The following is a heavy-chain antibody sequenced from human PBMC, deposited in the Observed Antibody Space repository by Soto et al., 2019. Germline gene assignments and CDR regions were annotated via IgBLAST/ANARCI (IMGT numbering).Heavy chain of an antibody. CDR1: GFTFTNYG. J-gene: IGHJ4*02. Sequence: SLILSCAASGFTFTNYGMHWVRQAPGKGLEWVAVIWYDGSNRFYADSVKGRFTISKDNSQNMLYLQMHSLRPEDTAVYYCTRDPYGGSRYYFDSWGQGTLVTVS. D-gene: IGHD1-26*01. CDR3: TRDPYGGSRYYFDS. CDR2: IWYDGSNR. V-gene: IGHV3-33*01.